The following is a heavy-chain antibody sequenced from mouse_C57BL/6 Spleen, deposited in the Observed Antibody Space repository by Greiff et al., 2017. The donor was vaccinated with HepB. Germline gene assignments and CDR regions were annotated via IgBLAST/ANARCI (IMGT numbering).Heavy chain of an antibody. D-gene: IGHD6-1*01. CDR1: GFTFSSYA. Sequence: EVKLMESGGGLVKPGGSLKLSCAASGFTFSSYAMSWVRQTPEKRLEWVATISDGGSYTYYPDNVKGRFTISRDNAKNNLYLQMSHLKSEDTAMYYCALAFPTGYWGQGTTLTVSS. V-gene: IGHV5-4*03. CDR3: ALAFPTGY. J-gene: IGHJ2*01. CDR2: ISDGGSYT.